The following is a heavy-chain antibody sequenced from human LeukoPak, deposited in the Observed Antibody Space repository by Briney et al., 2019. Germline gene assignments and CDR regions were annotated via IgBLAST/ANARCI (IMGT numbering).Heavy chain of an antibody. Sequence: GGSLRLSCAASGFTFSSYSMNWVRQAPGKGLEWVAYISSSSSTIYYADSVKGRFTIFRDNAKNSLYLQMNSLRADDTAVYYCARAPGHGGRYYVDYWGQGTLVTVSS. V-gene: IGHV3-48*01. D-gene: IGHD1-26*01. CDR1: GFTFSSYS. CDR3: ARAPGHGGRYYVDY. J-gene: IGHJ4*02. CDR2: ISSSSSTI.